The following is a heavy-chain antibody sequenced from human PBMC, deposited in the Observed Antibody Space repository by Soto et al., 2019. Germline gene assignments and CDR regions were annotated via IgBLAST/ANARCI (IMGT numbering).Heavy chain of an antibody. CDR2: IYYTGNT. CDR3: ASGHDAYKVRY. J-gene: IGHJ4*02. Sequence: QVQLQESGPGLVKPSQTLSLTCTVSGGSISSGGTGSYWTWIRQLPGKGLEWIGYIYYTGNTYYNXSXQXXPTISIVTSENQFSLKLTSVTAADTAVYFCASGHDAYKVRYWGQGTLVTVSS. D-gene: IGHD1-1*01. CDR1: GGSISSGGTGSY. V-gene: IGHV4-31*03.